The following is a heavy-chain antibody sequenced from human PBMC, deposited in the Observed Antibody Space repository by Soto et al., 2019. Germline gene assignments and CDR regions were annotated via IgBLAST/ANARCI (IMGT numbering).Heavy chain of an antibody. CDR2: IYYSGST. V-gene: IGHV4-61*08. J-gene: IGHJ5*02. CDR1: GGSLSSGGYY. Sequence: SETLSLTCTVSGGSLSSGGYYWSWIRQHPGKGLEWIGYIYYSGSTNYNPSLKSRVTISVDTSKNQFSLKLVSVTAADTAVYYCARGLASFYDSSGSPNWFDPWGQGTLVTV. D-gene: IGHD3-22*01. CDR3: ARGLASFYDSSGSPNWFDP.